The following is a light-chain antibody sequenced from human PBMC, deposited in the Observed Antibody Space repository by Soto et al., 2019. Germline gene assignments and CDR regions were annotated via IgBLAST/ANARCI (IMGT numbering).Light chain of an antibody. Sequence: DIQLTQSPSFLSASVGDRVTISCRASQAMNTYIAWYQQRPGAAPKLLVYGASTLYTGVPSRFSGSGSGTDFTLTISSLQPEDFAIYYCLQANRVPLSFGQGTRLEI. CDR3: LQANRVPLS. CDR2: GAS. CDR1: QAMNTY. J-gene: IGKJ5*01. V-gene: IGKV1-9*01.